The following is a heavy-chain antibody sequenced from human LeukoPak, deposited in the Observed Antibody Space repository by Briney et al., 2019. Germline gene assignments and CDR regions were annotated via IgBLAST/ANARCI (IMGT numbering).Heavy chain of an antibody. CDR1: GFTFSSYW. CDR2: INQGGSEK. CDR3: ARGLITGTTFY. Sequence: GGSLRLSCVASGFTFSSYWMSWVRQAPGKGLEWVANINQGGSEKYFVDSVKGRFTISRDNAKNSLYLQMNSLRAEDTAVYYCARGLITGTTFYWGQGTLVTVSS. V-gene: IGHV3-7*01. J-gene: IGHJ4*02. D-gene: IGHD1-7*01.